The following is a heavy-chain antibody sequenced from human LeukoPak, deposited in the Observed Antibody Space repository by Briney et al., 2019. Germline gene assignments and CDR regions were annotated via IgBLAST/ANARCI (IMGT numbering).Heavy chain of an antibody. D-gene: IGHD6-13*01. CDR2: ISSSGSTI. CDR3: ARAGIAAANWFDP. V-gene: IGHV3-11*01. CDR1: GFTFSDYY. Sequence: GGSLRLSCAASGFTFSDYYMSWIRQAPGKGLEWVSYISSSGSTIYYADSVKGRFTISRDNAKNSPYLQMNSLRAEDTAVYYCARAGIAAANWFDPWGQGTLVTVSS. J-gene: IGHJ5*02.